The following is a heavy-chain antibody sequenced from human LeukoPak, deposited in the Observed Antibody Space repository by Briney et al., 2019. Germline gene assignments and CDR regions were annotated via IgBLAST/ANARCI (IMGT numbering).Heavy chain of an antibody. V-gene: IGHV4-34*01. CDR1: GGSFSGYY. D-gene: IGHD5-18*01. CDR2: INHSGST. J-gene: IGHJ3*02. CDR3: ARSGYSYGADAVDI. Sequence: SETLSLTCAVYGGSFSGYYWSWIRQPPGKGLEWIGEINHSGSTNYNPSLKSRVTISVDTSKNQFSLKLSSVTAADTAVYYCARSGYSYGADAVDIWGQGTMVTVSS.